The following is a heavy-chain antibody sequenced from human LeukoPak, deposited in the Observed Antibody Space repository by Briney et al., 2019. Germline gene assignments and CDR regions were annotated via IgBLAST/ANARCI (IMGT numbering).Heavy chain of an antibody. J-gene: IGHJ4*02. V-gene: IGHV1-18*01. CDR2: ISAYNGNT. D-gene: IGHD3-22*01. CDR1: GYTFTSYG. CDR3: ARDRLTYYYDSSGYPTGGLPNDY. Sequence: ASVKVSCKASGYTFTSYGISWVRQAPGQGLEWMRWISAYNGNTNYAQKLQGRVTMTTDTSTSTAYMELRSLRSDDTAVYYCARDRLTYYYDSSGYPTGGLPNDYWGQGTLVTVSS.